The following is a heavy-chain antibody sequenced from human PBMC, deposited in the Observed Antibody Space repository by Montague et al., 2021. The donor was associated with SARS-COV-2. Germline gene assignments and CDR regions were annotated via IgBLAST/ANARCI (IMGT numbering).Heavy chain of an antibody. Sequence: SLRLSFAASGFPFRIYAMSWVRQAPGEGLEWVSGIIEPGGAALYADSVKGRFTIFRDRSTDKLYLQMNSLRAEDTALYYCVKDYCYPNTVCSGVFFDDWGQESSSPSP. D-gene: IGHD3-16*01. CDR1: GFPFRIYA. J-gene: IGHJ4*01. V-gene: IGHV3-23*01. CDR2: IIEPGGAA. CDR3: VKDYCYPNTVCSGVFFDD.